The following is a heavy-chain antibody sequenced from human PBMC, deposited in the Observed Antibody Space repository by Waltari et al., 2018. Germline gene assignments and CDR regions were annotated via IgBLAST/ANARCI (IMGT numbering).Heavy chain of an antibody. CDR3: AHRQYSSGSYYKAFDY. Sequence: QITLKESGPTLVKPTQTLTLTCTFSGFSLSTSGAGVGWIRQPPGKALEWVALIYWNDDKRYSPSLKNRLTITKDTSKNQVVLTMTNMDPVDTATYYCAHRQYSSGSYYKAFDYWGQGTLVTVSS. CDR2: IYWNDDK. CDR1: GFSLSTSGAG. J-gene: IGHJ4*02. V-gene: IGHV2-5*01. D-gene: IGHD3-10*01.